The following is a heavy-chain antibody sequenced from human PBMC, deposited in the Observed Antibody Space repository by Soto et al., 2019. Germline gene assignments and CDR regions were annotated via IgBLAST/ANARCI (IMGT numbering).Heavy chain of an antibody. Sequence: EVQLVESGGGLVKPGGSLRLSCAASGFTFSSYAMSWVRQAPGKGLEWVSAVTGSGDDTFHADSAKGRLTISRDNSRNTLYLQMNSLRAEDTALYYCAKGSATSRPYYFDYWGQGTLVTVSS. CDR3: AKGSATSRPYYFDY. V-gene: IGHV3-23*04. J-gene: IGHJ4*02. CDR2: VTGSGDDT. CDR1: GFTFSSYA.